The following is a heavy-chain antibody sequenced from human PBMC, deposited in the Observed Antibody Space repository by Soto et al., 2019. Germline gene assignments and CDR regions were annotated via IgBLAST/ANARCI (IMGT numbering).Heavy chain of an antibody. J-gene: IGHJ5*02. Sequence: QVQLVQSGAEVKKPGSSVKVSCKASGGTFSTYTITWVRQAPGQGLEWMGRIIPIIGIINYAQKFQGRVTISADKFTGTDYMELTGLRSDDTAVYYCAGDPTSHYSDSHASSYPWGQGTLVTVSS. D-gene: IGHD3-16*01. V-gene: IGHV1-69*08. CDR2: IIPIIGII. CDR1: GGTFSTYT. CDR3: AGDPTSHYSDSHASSYP.